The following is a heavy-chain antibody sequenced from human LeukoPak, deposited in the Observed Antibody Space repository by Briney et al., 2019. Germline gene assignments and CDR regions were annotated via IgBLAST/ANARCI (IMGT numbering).Heavy chain of an antibody. Sequence: GGSLRLSCAASGFIFSSYGMNWVRQAPGKGLEWVSIISGSGGSTYSADSVKGRFTISRDNSKNTLYLQMNSLRAEDTAVYYCAKDMATITPLSFPDYWGQGTLVTVSS. CDR2: ISGSGGST. V-gene: IGHV3-23*01. CDR1: GFIFSSYG. J-gene: IGHJ4*02. D-gene: IGHD5-24*01. CDR3: AKDMATITPLSFPDY.